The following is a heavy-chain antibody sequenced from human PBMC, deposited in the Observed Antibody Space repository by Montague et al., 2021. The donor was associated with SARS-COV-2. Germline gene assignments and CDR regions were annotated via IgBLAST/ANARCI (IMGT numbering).Heavy chain of an antibody. CDR2: ISSGGTT. Sequence: SETLSLTCTVSGDSVTDIRHYWGWIRQSSGKDLEWIGTISSGGTTYYNPSLKRRVAVSLDTSRNEFLLYLNFVNAADTALYYCARFDYSGTYYGPDVWGRGLLVTVSS. CDR1: GDSVTDIRHY. D-gene: IGHD1-26*01. J-gene: IGHJ3*01. CDR3: ARFDYSGTYYGPDV. V-gene: IGHV4-39*01.